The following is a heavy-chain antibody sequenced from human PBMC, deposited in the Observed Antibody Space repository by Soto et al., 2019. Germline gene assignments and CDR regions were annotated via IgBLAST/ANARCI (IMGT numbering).Heavy chain of an antibody. D-gene: IGHD4-4*01. CDR3: ASGLQIPPFHY. J-gene: IGHJ4*02. CDR2: MSYDGSNK. CDR1: GFTFSSYA. Sequence: GGSLRLSCAASGFTFSSYAMHWVRQAPGKGLEWVAVMSYDGSNKYYADSVKGRFTISRDNSKNTLYLQMNSLRAEDTAVYYCASGLQIPPFHYWGQGTLVTVSS. V-gene: IGHV3-30-3*01.